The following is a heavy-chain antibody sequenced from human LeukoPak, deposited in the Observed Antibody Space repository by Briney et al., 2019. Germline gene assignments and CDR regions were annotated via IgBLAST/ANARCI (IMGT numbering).Heavy chain of an antibody. CDR3: ASGHFRFDTAMVIFDY. J-gene: IGHJ4*02. CDR2: IFTSGST. V-gene: IGHV4-4*07. Sequence: KPSETLSLTCTVSGDSISSYYWSWIRQPAGKGLEWIGRIFTSGSTNYNPSLKSRVTMSVDTSKNQFSLKLSSVTAADTAVYYCASGHFRFDTAMVIFDYWGQGTLVTVSS. D-gene: IGHD5-18*01. CDR1: GDSISSYY.